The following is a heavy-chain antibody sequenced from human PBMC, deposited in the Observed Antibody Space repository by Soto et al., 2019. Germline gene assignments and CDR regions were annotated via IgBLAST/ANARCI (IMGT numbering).Heavy chain of an antibody. J-gene: IGHJ4*02. Sequence: SETLSLTCTVSGGSISSYYWIWIRQPPGKGLEWIGYIYYSGSTKYNPSLKSRVTISVDTSKNQFSLQLSSVTAADTAVYYCARAGRGYDFWGQGTLVTVSS. CDR2: IYYSGST. CDR3: ARAGRGYDF. V-gene: IGHV4-59*01. CDR1: GGSISSYY. D-gene: IGHD3-22*01.